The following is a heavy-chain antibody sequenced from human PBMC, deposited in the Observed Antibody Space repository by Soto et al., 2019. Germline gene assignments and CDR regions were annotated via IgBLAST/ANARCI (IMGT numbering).Heavy chain of an antibody. CDR2: ITSTGGDT. J-gene: IGHJ6*02. V-gene: IGHV3-23*01. CDR3: TKASSDRHHMDV. Sequence: GGSLRLSCATSGFTFSNFVMRWVRQTPGKGLEWASTITSTGGDTYYTDSVKGRFTISRDNSKNTLYLQMSSLRAEDTALYYCTKASSDRHHMDVWGQGTTVTVSS. CDR1: GFTFSNFV.